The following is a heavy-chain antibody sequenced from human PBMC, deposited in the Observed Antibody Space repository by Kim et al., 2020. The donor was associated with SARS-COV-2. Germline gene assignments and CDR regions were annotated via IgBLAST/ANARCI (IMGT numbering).Heavy chain of an antibody. V-gene: IGHV3-30*02. D-gene: IGHD3-3*01. J-gene: IGHJ4*02. Sequence: GKCRFTISRDNSKNTLYLQMNSLTAEDTALYYCAKNNYDFWSGYPSAFDYWGQGALVTVSS. CDR3: AKNNYDFWSGYPSAFDY.